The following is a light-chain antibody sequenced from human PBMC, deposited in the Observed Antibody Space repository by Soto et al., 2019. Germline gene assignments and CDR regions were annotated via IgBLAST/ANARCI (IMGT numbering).Light chain of an antibody. CDR1: QSVSSSY. CDR2: AAS. V-gene: IGKV3-20*01. Sequence: EIVLTQSPGTLSLSPGERATLSCRASQSVSSSYLAWYQQKPGQAPRLLIYAASSRATGIPDRFSGSGSGTDFTLTINRLEPEDFAVYYCQQYGSSAPITFGQGTRLEIK. J-gene: IGKJ5*01. CDR3: QQYGSSAPIT.